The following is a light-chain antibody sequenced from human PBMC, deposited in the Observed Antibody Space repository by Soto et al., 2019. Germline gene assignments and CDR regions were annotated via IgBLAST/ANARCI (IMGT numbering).Light chain of an antibody. CDR2: DAS. CDR1: QSVSSSY. CDR3: QQYGSSPYT. Sequence: EIVLTQSPATLSLSPGERATLSCGARQSVSSSYLAWYQQKPGLAPRLLIYDASSRATGIPDRFSGSGSGTDFTLTISRLEPEDFAVYYCQQYGSSPYTFGQGPKLEIK. J-gene: IGKJ2*01. V-gene: IGKV3D-20*01.